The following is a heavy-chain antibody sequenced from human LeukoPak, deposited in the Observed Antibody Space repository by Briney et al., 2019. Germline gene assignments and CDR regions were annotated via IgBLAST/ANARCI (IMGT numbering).Heavy chain of an antibody. CDR3: AKKRDCFGGSSHSTGGNYFDY. CDR2: ILDNGVVT. J-gene: IGHJ4*02. CDR1: GFTFSSYA. D-gene: IGHD2-15*01. Sequence: PGGSLRLSCAASGFTFSSYAMSWVRQAPGKGLEWVAIILDNGVVTYYADSVKGRFTISRDTFKNTLYLQMSSLRAEDTAIYYCAKKRDCFGGSSHSTGGNYFDYGGKETRETVPS. V-gene: IGHV3-23*01.